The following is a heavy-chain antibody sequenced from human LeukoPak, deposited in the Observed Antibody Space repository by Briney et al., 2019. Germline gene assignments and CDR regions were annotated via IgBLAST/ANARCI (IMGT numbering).Heavy chain of an antibody. CDR3: AKDRMWAYCGGDCYSFDY. D-gene: IGHD2-21*02. J-gene: IGHJ4*02. V-gene: IGHV3-23*01. Sequence: GGSLRLSCAVSGFAFGSEAMSWVRQSPARGLEWVASISPGGGTTYYADYVKGRFTISRDNSKNTLYLQMNSLRAEDTAVYYCAKDRMWAYCGGDCYSFDYWGQGTLVTVSS. CDR1: GFAFGSEA. CDR2: ISPGGGTT.